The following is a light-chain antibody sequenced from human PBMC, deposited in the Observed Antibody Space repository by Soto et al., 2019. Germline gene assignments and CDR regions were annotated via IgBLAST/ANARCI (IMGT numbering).Light chain of an antibody. CDR2: DAS. CDR1: QSVSAR. V-gene: IGKV1-5*01. CDR3: QQYSSYSLT. J-gene: IGKJ4*01. Sequence: IQMTHSPSSLSASVGDRVTISCRASQSVSARLAWYQQKPGKAPKLLISDASSLKSGVPSRFSGSGYGTEFTLTISSLQPEDFATYYCQQYSSYSLTFGGGTKVDIK.